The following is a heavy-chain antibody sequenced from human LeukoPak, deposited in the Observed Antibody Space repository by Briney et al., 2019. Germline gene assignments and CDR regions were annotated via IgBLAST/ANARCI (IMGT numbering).Heavy chain of an antibody. CDR1: GVTVSRDY. D-gene: IGHD1-14*01. V-gene: IGHV3-53*04. CDR2: IYSDGKT. Sequence: GGSLRLSCAASGVTVSRDYMSWVRQALGKGLEWVSVIYSDGKTYYADSVKGRFTISRHNSKNTLFLQMDSLRTEDTGIYYCANRMTFGGQGTLVTVSS. J-gene: IGHJ4*02. CDR3: ANRMTF.